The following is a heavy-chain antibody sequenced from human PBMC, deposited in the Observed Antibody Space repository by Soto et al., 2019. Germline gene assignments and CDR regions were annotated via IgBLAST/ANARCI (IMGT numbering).Heavy chain of an antibody. CDR2: ISYDGSNY. D-gene: IGHD3-22*01. Sequence: QVQVVESGGGVVQPGRSLRLSCGASGFIFDNYGMHWVRQAPGKGLEWVAVISYDGSNYYYADSVRGRFTISRDNSKNTVYLQMNSLRPEDTPVYYCANGGYYYDSSGYYGVFGYWGQGTLVTVPS. J-gene: IGHJ4*02. CDR3: ANGGYYYDSSGYYGVFGY. CDR1: GFIFDNYG. V-gene: IGHV3-30*18.